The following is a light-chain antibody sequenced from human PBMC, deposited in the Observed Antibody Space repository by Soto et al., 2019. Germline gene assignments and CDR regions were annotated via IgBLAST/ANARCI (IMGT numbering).Light chain of an antibody. CDR2: GAS. CDR1: QSVSSY. J-gene: IGKJ1*01. Sequence: ETLMTQSPATLSVSPGERATLSCRASQSVSSYLAWYQQKPGQAPRLLIYGASTRATGIPARFSGSGSGTEFTLTISSLQSEDFAVYYCQQYNNWPWTFGQGTKVDI. CDR3: QQYNNWPWT. V-gene: IGKV3-15*01.